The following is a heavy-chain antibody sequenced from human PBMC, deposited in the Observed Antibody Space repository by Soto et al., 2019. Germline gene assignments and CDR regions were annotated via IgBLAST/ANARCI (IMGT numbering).Heavy chain of an antibody. CDR3: ERQTLYSSGWYYFDY. CDR2: IYYSGST. V-gene: IGHV4-59*08. D-gene: IGHD6-19*01. CDR1: GGSISSYY. Sequence: SETLSLTCTVSGGSISSYYWSWIRQPPGKGLEWIGYIYYSGSTTYNPSLKSRVTISVDTSKNQFSLKLSSVTAADTAVYYCERQTLYSSGWYYFDYWGQGTLVTVSS. J-gene: IGHJ4*02.